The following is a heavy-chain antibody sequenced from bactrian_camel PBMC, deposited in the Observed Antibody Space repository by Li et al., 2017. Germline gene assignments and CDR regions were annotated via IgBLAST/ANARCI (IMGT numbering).Heavy chain of an antibody. Sequence: VQLVESGGGLVQPGGSLRLSCAASGFGFSGYGMSWVRQAPGKEREGVAAIDHQGNTAYADSVKGQFTISRDDAKKMVYLQMNSLKPEDTAVYYCATAGPVASMTRFGYWGQGTQVTVS. CDR2: IDHQGNT. J-gene: IGHJ6*01. CDR1: GFGFSGYG. V-gene: IGHV3S10*01. CDR3: ATAGPVASMTRFGY. D-gene: IGHD4*01.